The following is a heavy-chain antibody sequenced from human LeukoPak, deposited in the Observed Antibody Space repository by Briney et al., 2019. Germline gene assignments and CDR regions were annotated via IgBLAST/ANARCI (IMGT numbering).Heavy chain of an antibody. CDR3: ARDLDGGTPPAFDY. D-gene: IGHD3-16*01. J-gene: IGHJ4*02. CDR2: IYTSGST. CDR1: GGSISSYY. V-gene: IGHV4-4*07. Sequence: SETLSLTCTVSGGSISSYYWSWLRQPAGKGLEWIGRIYTSGSTNYNPSLKSRVTMSVDTSKNQFSLKLSSVTAADTAVYYCARDLDGGTPPAFDYWGQGTLVTVSS.